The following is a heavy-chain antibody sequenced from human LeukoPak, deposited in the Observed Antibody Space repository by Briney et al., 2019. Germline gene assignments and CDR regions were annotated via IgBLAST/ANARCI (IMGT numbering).Heavy chain of an antibody. CDR3: AKVGPQWLVLDY. Sequence: AGSLRLPCAASGFTFSSYGRHWVRQAPGKGLEWVAIISYDGTNTYYADSVKGRFTISRDNSKNTLYLQMNSLRAEDTAVYYCAKVGPQWLVLDYWGQGTVVTVSS. D-gene: IGHD6-19*01. CDR1: GFTFSSYG. CDR2: ISYDGTNT. J-gene: IGHJ4*02. V-gene: IGHV3-30*18.